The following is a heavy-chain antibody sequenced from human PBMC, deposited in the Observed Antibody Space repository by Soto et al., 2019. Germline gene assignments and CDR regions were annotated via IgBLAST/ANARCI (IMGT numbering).Heavy chain of an antibody. D-gene: IGHD3-3*01. J-gene: IGHJ4*02. Sequence: GGSLRLSCAASGYTFSDYYMSWIRQAPGKGLEWISYIDTSGTKIYYADSVKGRFTITRDNAKNSLYLEMNSLRDEDTAVYYCASHYDMWSGYLSPVDEWGQGTLVTVSS. CDR3: ASHYDMWSGYLSPVDE. CDR1: GYTFSDYY. V-gene: IGHV3-11*01. CDR2: IDTSGTKI.